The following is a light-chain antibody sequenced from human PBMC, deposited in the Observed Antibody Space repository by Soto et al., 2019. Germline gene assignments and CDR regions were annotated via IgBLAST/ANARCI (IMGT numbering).Light chain of an antibody. CDR1: QSVSSNY. J-gene: IGKJ2*03. CDR3: QQYGNSPRYS. V-gene: IGKV3-20*01. Sequence: EIVLTQSPGTLSLSLGERATLSCRASQSVSSNYLAWYQQKPGQAPRLLIYATSSRATGIPDRFSGSGSGKDFTLTISRLEPEDFAVYYCQQYGNSPRYSFRQGTKLEIK. CDR2: ATS.